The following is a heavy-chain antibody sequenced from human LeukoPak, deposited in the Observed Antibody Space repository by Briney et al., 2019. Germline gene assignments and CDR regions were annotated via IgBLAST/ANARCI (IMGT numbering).Heavy chain of an antibody. V-gene: IGHV3-23*01. CDR3: AKEPYDGSGYGDY. Sequence: PGGSLRLSCTASGFTFSDLTMTWVRQAPGQGLEWVSRIRGSGASTYYADSVKGRFTISRDNSKNMFYLQMNSLRADDTAVYYCAKEPYDGSGYGDYWGQGTVVTVSS. D-gene: IGHD3-22*01. CDR1: GFTFSDLT. CDR2: IRGSGAST. J-gene: IGHJ4*02.